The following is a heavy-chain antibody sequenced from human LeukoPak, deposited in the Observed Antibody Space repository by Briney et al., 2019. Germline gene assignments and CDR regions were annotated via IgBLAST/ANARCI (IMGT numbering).Heavy chain of an antibody. D-gene: IGHD6-13*01. CDR2: MYYSGST. J-gene: IGHJ4*02. V-gene: IGHV4-59*01. CDR3: ARSEQLVRSFDY. Sequence: SETLSLTCTVSGGSISSYYWSWIRQPPGKGLEWIGYMYYSGSTNYNPSLKSRVTISVDTSENQFSLKLSSVTAADTAVYYCARSEQLVRSFDYWGQGTLVTVSS. CDR1: GGSISSYY.